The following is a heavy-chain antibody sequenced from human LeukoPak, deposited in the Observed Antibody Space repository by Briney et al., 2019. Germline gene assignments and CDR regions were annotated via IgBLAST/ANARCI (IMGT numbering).Heavy chain of an antibody. Sequence: ASVKVSCKASGYTFTSYYMHWVRQAPGQGLEWMGIINPSGGSTSYAQKFQGRVTMTRDMSTSTVYMELSSLRSEDTAVYYCARTKYSSGWYSPRYYYYYMDVWGKGTTVTVSS. CDR1: GYTFTSYY. CDR2: INPSGGST. D-gene: IGHD6-19*01. J-gene: IGHJ6*03. CDR3: ARTKYSSGWYSPRYYYYYMDV. V-gene: IGHV1-46*01.